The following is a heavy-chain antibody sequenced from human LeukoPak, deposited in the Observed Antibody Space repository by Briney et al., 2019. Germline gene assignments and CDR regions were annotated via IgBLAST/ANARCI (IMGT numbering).Heavy chain of an antibody. CDR1: GGSISSGGYY. CDR2: IYYSGST. J-gene: IGHJ3*02. V-gene: IGHV4-31*03. Sequence: PSETLSLTCTVSGGSISSGGYYWSWIRQHPGKGLEWIGYIYYSGSTYFNPSLKSRVTISVDTSKNQFSLKLSSVTAADTAVYYCARDEGYCSGGSCYGNAFDIWGQGTMVTVSS. D-gene: IGHD2-15*01. CDR3: ARDEGYCSGGSCYGNAFDI.